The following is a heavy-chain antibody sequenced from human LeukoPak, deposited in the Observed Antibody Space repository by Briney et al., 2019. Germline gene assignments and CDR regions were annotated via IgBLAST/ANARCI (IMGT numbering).Heavy chain of an antibody. Sequence: SETLSLTCTVSGGSVSSSSYYWGWIRQPPGKGLEWIGTVNHDGTTYHNPSLKSRVTISVDTSKNQLSLKLSSVTAADTAEYYCARVQDTTMGHFDYWGQGTLVTVSS. CDR2: VNHDGTT. CDR1: GGSVSSSSYY. J-gene: IGHJ4*02. D-gene: IGHD1-1*01. V-gene: IGHV4-39*07. CDR3: ARVQDTTMGHFDY.